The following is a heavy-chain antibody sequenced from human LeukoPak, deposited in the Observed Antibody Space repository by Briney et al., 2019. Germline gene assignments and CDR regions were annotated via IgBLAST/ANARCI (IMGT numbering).Heavy chain of an antibody. CDR3: ARVYNWNGYFDF. Sequence: ASVKVSCKASGYTFITYYIHWVRQAPGQGLEWMGVINPSGGSTTYAQKFQGRDTMTRDTSTSTVHMDLSSLRSEDTAVYYCARVYNWNGYFDFWGQGTLVTVSS. D-gene: IGHD1-1*01. J-gene: IGHJ4*02. CDR2: INPSGGST. V-gene: IGHV1-46*01. CDR1: GYTFITYY.